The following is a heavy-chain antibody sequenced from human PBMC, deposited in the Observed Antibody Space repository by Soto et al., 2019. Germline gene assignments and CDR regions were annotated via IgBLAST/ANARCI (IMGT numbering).Heavy chain of an antibody. V-gene: IGHV4-34*01. CDR3: ARAALYDILTGYYPPAFDY. CDR1: GGSFSGYY. CDR2: INHSGST. Sequence: SETLSLTCAVYGGSFSGYYWSWIRQPPGKGLEWIGEINHSGSTNYNPSLKSRVTISVDTSKNQFSLKLSSVTAADTAVYYCARAALYDILTGYYPPAFDYWGQGTLVIVSS. J-gene: IGHJ4*02. D-gene: IGHD3-9*01.